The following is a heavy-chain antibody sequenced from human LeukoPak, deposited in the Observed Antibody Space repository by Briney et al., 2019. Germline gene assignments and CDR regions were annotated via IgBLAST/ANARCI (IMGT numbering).Heavy chain of an antibody. J-gene: IGHJ4*01. V-gene: IGHV3-53*01. CDR3: ARDTKN. CDR2: TYIGGST. Sequence: PGGSLRLSCAASGFTVVTNYMTWVRQAPGKGLEWVSITYIGGSTYYADSAKGRFTTSRDNSTNTLCLQMNSLRAEDTAIYYCARDTKNWGHGTLVIVSS. CDR1: GFTVVTNY. D-gene: IGHD1-1*01.